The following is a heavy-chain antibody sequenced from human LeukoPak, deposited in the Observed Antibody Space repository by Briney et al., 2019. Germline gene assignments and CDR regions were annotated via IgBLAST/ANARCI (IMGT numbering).Heavy chain of an antibody. CDR3: ASDKIVGASKHDY. Sequence: GGSLRLSCAASGFTVSNYWMTWVRQAPGKGLEWVANIKQDGSEKYYVASVKGRFTISRDNAKNSLYLQMNSLRAEDTAVYYCASDKIVGASKHDYWGQGTLVTVSS. CDR2: IKQDGSEK. CDR1: GFTVSNYW. D-gene: IGHD1-26*01. V-gene: IGHV3-7*01. J-gene: IGHJ4*02.